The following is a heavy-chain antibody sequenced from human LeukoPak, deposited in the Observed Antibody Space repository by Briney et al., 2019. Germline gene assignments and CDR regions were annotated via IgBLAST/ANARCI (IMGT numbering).Heavy chain of an antibody. CDR3: ARDYPRITGTTPYYFDY. CDR1: GFTFSSYS. D-gene: IGHD1-7*01. V-gene: IGHV3-21*01. CDR2: ISSSSSYI. J-gene: IGHJ4*02. Sequence: GGSLRLSCAASGFTFSSYSMNWVRQAPGKGLEWVSSISSSSSYIYYADSVKGRFTISRDNAKNSLYLQMNSLGAEDTAVYYCARDYPRITGTTPYYFDYWGQGTLVTVSS.